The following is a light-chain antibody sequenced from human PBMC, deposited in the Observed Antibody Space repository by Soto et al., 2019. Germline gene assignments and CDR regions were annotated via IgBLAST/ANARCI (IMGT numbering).Light chain of an antibody. Sequence: QSVLTQPASVSGSPGQSITISCTGTSSDVGSYNLVSWYQQHPGKAPKLMIYEVSKRPSGVSNRFSDSKSGNTASLTISGLQAEDEADYYCCSYAGSSTVVFGGGTKLTVL. CDR1: SSDVGSYNL. CDR3: CSYAGSSTVV. CDR2: EVS. V-gene: IGLV2-23*02. J-gene: IGLJ2*01.